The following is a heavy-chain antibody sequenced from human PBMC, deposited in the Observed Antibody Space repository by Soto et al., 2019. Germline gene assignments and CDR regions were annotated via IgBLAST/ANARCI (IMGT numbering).Heavy chain of an antibody. Sequence: QVQLVESGGGVVQPGRSLRLSCAASGFTFSSYGMHWVRQAPGKGLEWVAVISYDGSNKYYADSVKGRFTISRDNSKNTLYLQMNSLRAEDTAVYYCAKYDYGAFDYWGQGTLVTVSS. J-gene: IGHJ4*02. CDR1: GFTFSSYG. CDR2: ISYDGSNK. D-gene: IGHD4-17*01. CDR3: AKYDYGAFDY. V-gene: IGHV3-30*18.